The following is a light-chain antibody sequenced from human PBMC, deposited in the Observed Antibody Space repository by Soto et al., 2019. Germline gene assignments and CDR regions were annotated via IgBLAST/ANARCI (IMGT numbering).Light chain of an antibody. CDR3: QQYNSYSRGT. J-gene: IGKJ1*01. CDR2: KAS. CDR1: QTIDSW. V-gene: IGKV1-5*03. Sequence: DIQMTQSPSTLSASVGDRVTITCRASQTIDSWLAWYQQRPGKPPNLLIYKASTLASGVPSRFSGSGSGTEFTLTINSLQPDDFATYYCQQYNSYSRGTFGQGTKVDI.